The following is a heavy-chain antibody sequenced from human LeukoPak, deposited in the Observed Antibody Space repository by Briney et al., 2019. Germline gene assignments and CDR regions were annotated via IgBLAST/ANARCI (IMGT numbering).Heavy chain of an antibody. J-gene: IGHJ5*02. V-gene: IGHV1-2*02. CDR3: AREAYDFWSGYPTYNWFDP. Sequence: ASVKVSCKASGYTFTGYYMHWVRQAPGQGLEWMGWINPNSGGTNYAQKFQGRVTMTRDTSISTAYMELSRLRSDDTAVYYCAREAYDFWSGYPTYNWFDPWGQGTLVTVSS. CDR1: GYTFTGYY. D-gene: IGHD3-3*01. CDR2: INPNSGGT.